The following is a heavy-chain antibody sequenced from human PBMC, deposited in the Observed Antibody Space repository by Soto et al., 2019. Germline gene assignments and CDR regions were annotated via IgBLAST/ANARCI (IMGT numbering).Heavy chain of an antibody. J-gene: IGHJ6*02. CDR3: ARHAYYDFWSGYSGYYGMDV. CDR2: IYYSGST. V-gene: IGHV4-39*01. D-gene: IGHD3-3*01. Sequence: SETLSLTCTVSGGSISSSSYYWGWIRQPPGKGLEWIGSIYYSGSTYYNPSLKSRVTISVDTSKNQFSLKLSSVTAADTAVYYCARHAYYDFWSGYSGYYGMDVWGQGTTVTVSS. CDR1: GGSISSSSYY.